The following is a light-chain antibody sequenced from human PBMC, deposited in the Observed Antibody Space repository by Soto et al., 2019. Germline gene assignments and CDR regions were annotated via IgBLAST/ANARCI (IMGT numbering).Light chain of an antibody. CDR2: EYD. V-gene: IGLV2-23*01. J-gene: IGLJ3*02. Sequence: QSVLTQPASVSGSPGQSITISCTGTSSDVGSYNLVSWYQQHPGKAPKLMIYEYDKRPSGVSNRFSASKSGNTASLTISGLQAEDEADYYCCSYAGDSTWVFGGGTKLTVL. CDR3: CSYAGDSTWV. CDR1: SSDVGSYNL.